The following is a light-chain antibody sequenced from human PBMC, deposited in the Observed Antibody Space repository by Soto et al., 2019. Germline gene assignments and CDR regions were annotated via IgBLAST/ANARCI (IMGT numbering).Light chain of an antibody. Sequence: IQMTQSPSSVSASVGDTVTITFRASQDINVYLNWYQQKPGEVPRLLIYSASSLHSGVPSRFTGSGSETDFTLTIRSLQPEDFATYYCQHGYVAPYNFGQGTKVDIK. CDR3: QHGYVAPYN. CDR1: QDINVY. J-gene: IGKJ2*01. V-gene: IGKV1-39*01. CDR2: SAS.